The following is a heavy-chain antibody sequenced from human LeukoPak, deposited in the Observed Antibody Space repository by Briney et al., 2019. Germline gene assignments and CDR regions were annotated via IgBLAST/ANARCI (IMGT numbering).Heavy chain of an antibody. Sequence: GSLRLSCAASGFTFSSYGMHWVRQAPGKGLEWVAVISYDGSNKYYADSVKGRFTISRDNSKNTLHLQMNSLRAEDTAVYYCARDLLRFLEWLRAFDYWGQGTLVTVSS. V-gene: IGHV3-30*03. CDR2: ISYDGSNK. J-gene: IGHJ4*02. D-gene: IGHD3-3*01. CDR1: GFTFSSYG. CDR3: ARDLLRFLEWLRAFDY.